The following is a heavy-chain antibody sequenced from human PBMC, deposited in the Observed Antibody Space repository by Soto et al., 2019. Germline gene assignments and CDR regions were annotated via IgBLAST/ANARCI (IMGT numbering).Heavy chain of an antibody. D-gene: IGHD2-2*01. V-gene: IGHV1-69*13. Sequence: ASLKVSCKASGGTFSSYAISWVRQAPGQGLEWMGGIIPIFGTADYAQKFQGRVTMTGDASTSTAYMELSSLRSEDTAVYYCARGHTVVVPAATGGGFDPWGQGTLVNVSS. CDR3: ARGHTVVVPAATGGGFDP. CDR1: GGTFSSYA. J-gene: IGHJ5*02. CDR2: IIPIFGTA.